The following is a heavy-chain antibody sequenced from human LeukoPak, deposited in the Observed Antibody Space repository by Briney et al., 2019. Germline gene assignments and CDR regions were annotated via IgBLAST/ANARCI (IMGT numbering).Heavy chain of an antibody. V-gene: IGHV1-69*01. D-gene: IGHD3-9*01. CDR3: ARAPNDILTGYRD. J-gene: IGHJ4*02. CDR1: GFTFSSYG. CDR2: IIPIFGTA. Sequence: GGSLRLSCAASGFTFSSYGMHWVRQAPGQGLEWMGGIIPIFGTANYAQKFQGRVTITADESTSTAYMELSSLRSEDTAVYYCARAPNDILTGYRDWGQGTLVTVSS.